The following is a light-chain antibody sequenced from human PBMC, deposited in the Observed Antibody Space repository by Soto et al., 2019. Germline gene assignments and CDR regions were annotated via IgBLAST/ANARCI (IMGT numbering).Light chain of an antibody. J-gene: IGLJ2*01. Sequence: QSALTQPPSASGSPGQSVTISCTGTSSDVGDYNYVSWYQQHPGKAPKLMIYEVNKRPSGVPDRFSGSKSGNTASLTVSGLQAEDDADYYCSSYAGNNVVFGGGTEVTVL. V-gene: IGLV2-8*01. CDR2: EVN. CDR1: SSDVGDYNY. CDR3: SSYAGNNVV.